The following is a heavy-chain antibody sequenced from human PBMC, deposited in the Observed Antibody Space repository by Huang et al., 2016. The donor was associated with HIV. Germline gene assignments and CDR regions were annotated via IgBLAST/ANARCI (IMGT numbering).Heavy chain of an antibody. CDR2: ISGDKVST. V-gene: IGHV1-18*04. Sequence: QIHLVQSGPEVKQPGASVKVSCKASGYKFHIYEITWVRQTPGQGREGMGWISGDKVSTRFAQKFQDRLTMTTDVSTSTAYLELRSLRLDDTAVYYCARTKGEFDFWGQGALVTVSS. CDR3: ARTKGEFDF. J-gene: IGHJ4*02. D-gene: IGHD3-16*01. CDR1: GYKFHIYE.